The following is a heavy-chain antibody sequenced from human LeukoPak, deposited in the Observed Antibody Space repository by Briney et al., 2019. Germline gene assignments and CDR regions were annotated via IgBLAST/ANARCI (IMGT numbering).Heavy chain of an antibody. CDR1: GYSFTSYW. V-gene: IGHV5-10-1*01. D-gene: IGHD2-2*01. J-gene: IGHJ6*04. CDR2: IDPSVSYT. CDR3: ARHGIVVVPAAINMDV. Sequence: GESLKISCKGSGYSFTSYWISWVRQMPGKGLEWMGRIDPSVSYTNYSPSFQGHVTISADKSISTAYLQWSSLKASDTAMYYCARHGIVVVPAAINMDVWGKGTTVTVSS.